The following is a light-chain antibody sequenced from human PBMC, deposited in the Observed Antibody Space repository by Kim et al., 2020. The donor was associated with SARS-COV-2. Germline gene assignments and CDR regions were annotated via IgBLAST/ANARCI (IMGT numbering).Light chain of an antibody. CDR3: GADHGSGSNFVMV. CDR1: SGYSNYK. Sequence: CTLSSGYSNYKVDWYQQRPGKGPRFVMRVGTGGIVGSKGDGIPDRFSVLGSGLNRNLTIKNIQEEDESDYHCGADHGSGSNFVMVFGGGTQLTVL. CDR2: VGTGGIVG. J-gene: IGLJ3*02. V-gene: IGLV9-49*02.